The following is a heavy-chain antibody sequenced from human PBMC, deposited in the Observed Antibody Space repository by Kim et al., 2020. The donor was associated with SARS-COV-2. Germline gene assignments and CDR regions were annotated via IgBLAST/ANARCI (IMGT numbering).Heavy chain of an antibody. D-gene: IGHD6-6*01. Sequence: SETLSLTCAVYGGSFSGYYWSWIRQPPGKGLEWIGEINHSGSTNYNPSLKSRVTISVDTSKNQFSLKLSSVTAADTAVYYCARPGPWGDGRVAARPSWFDPWGQGTLVTVSS. CDR3: ARPGPWGDGRVAARPSWFDP. V-gene: IGHV4-34*01. CDR2: INHSGST. CDR1: GGSFSGYY. J-gene: IGHJ5*02.